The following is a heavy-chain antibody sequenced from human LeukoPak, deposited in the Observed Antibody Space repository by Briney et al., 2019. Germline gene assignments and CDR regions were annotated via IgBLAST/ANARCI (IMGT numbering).Heavy chain of an antibody. J-gene: IGHJ4*02. CDR3: ARRSSSSHDY. Sequence: ASVKVSCKASGYTFTSYDINWVRQATGQGLEWMGWMNPNSGNTGYAQKFQGGVTITRNTSISTAYMDLSSLRSEDTAVYYCARRSSSSHDYWGQGTLVTVSS. CDR2: MNPNSGNT. D-gene: IGHD6-6*01. V-gene: IGHV1-8*03. CDR1: GYTFTSYD.